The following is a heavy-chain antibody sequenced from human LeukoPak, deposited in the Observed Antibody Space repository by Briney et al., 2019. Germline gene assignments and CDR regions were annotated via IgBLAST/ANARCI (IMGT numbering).Heavy chain of an antibody. V-gene: IGHV3-33*01. CDR2: IWYDGSNK. CDR1: GVTGRSVG. CDR3: ARRSSSWSIDY. Sequence: TSLIGSWGKSGVTGRSVGIGGGRQAPNKRLEWVAVIWYDGSNKYYADSVKGRFTISRDNSKNTLYLQMNSLRAEDTAVYYCARRSSSWSIDYWGQGTLVTVSS. J-gene: IGHJ4*02. D-gene: IGHD6-13*01.